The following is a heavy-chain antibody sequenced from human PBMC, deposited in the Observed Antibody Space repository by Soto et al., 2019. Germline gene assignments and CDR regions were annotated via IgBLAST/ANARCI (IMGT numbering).Heavy chain of an antibody. CDR2: FIPDVGET. J-gene: IGHJ6*02. D-gene: IGHD5-12*01. CDR1: GYTLTELS. V-gene: IGHV1-24*01. CDR3: ARDSRVATTQLYYYYYGMDV. Sequence: ASVKVSCKVSGYTLTELSMHWVRQAPGKGLEWMGGFIPDVGETNYAQKFQGRVTITADESTSTAYMELSSLRSEDTAVYYCARDSRVATTQLYYYYYGMDVWGQGTTVTVSS.